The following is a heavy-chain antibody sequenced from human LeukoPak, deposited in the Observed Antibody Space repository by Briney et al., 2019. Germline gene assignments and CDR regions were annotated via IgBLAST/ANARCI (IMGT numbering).Heavy chain of an antibody. J-gene: IGHJ3*02. CDR3: ARLSYWVFEI. V-gene: IGHV3-7*01. CDR1: GLTFSRYW. Sequence: GGSLRLSCAASGLTFSRYWMSWVRQAPGKGLEWVANIKFDGSEKFYVDSVKGRFTISRDNAKNSLYLQMNSLRAEDTSVYFCARLSYWVFEIWGQGTMVTVSS. D-gene: IGHD2-21*01. CDR2: IKFDGSEK.